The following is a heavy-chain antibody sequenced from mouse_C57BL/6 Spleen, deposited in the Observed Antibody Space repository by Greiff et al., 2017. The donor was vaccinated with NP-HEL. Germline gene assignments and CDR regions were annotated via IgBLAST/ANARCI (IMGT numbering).Heavy chain of an antibody. CDR3: ARGDIITTVFDY. D-gene: IGHD1-1*01. Sequence: QVQLKQPGAELVKPGASVKLSCKASGYTFTSYWMHWVKQRPGQGLEWIGMIHPNSGSTNYNEKFKSKATLTVDKSSSTAYMQLSSLTSEDSAVYYCARGDIITTVFDYWGQGTTLTVSS. CDR1: GYTFTSYW. CDR2: IHPNSGST. V-gene: IGHV1-64*01. J-gene: IGHJ2*01.